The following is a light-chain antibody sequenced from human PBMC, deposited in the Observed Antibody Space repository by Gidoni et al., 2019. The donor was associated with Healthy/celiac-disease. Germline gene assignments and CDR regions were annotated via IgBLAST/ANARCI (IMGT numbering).Light chain of an antibody. Sequence: YELTQPPPVSVSPGQTARITCSGDALPKQYAYWYQQKPGQAPVLVIYKDSERPSGIPERFSGSSSGTTVTLTISGVQAEDEADYYCQSADSSGTYVVFGGGTKLTVL. CDR3: QSADSSGTYVV. CDR1: ALPKQY. J-gene: IGLJ2*01. CDR2: KDS. V-gene: IGLV3-25*03.